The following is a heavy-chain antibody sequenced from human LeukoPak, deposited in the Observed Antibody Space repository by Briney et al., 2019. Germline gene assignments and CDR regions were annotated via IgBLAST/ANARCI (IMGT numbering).Heavy chain of an antibody. CDR1: GYTFPSYF. CDR2: INPTGGST. V-gene: IGHV1-46*01. J-gene: IGHJ4*02. Sequence: ASVKVSCKASGYTFPSYFMHWVRQAPGQGLEWMGIINPTGGSTTYAQKFQGRVTMTRDTSTSTVYMELSSLRSDDTAVYYCARDLGRSSGWYGYWGQGTLVTVSS. CDR3: ARDLGRSSGWYGY. D-gene: IGHD6-19*01.